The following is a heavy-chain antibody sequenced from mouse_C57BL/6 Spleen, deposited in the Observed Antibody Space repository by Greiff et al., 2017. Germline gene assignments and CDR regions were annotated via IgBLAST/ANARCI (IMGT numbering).Heavy chain of an antibody. CDR3: ARDRDYDGYYQAWFAY. D-gene: IGHD2-3*01. CDR1: GFTFSSYA. Sequence: EVQLVESGGGLVKPGGSLKLSCAASGFTFSSYAMSWVRQTPEKRLEWVATISDGGSYTYYPDNVKGRFTISRDNAKNNLYLQMSHLKSEDTAMYYCARDRDYDGYYQAWFAYWGQGTLVTVSA. J-gene: IGHJ3*01. V-gene: IGHV5-4*01. CDR2: ISDGGSYT.